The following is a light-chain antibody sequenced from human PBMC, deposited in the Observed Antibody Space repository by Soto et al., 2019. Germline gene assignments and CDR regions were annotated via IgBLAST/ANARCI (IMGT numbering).Light chain of an antibody. Sequence: IQLTQSPSSLSASVGDRVTITCRASQGINKFLAWYQQRPGKAPQLLVYGASTLQSGVPSRFSGSGSGTDSTLTFSSLQPEDFATYYCQQLTNFRFTFGQGTKLDIK. V-gene: IGKV1-9*01. CDR1: QGINKF. J-gene: IGKJ2*01. CDR2: GAS. CDR3: QQLTNFRFT.